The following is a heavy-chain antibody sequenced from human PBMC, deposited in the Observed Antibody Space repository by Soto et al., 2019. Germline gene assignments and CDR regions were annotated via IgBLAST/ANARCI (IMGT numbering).Heavy chain of an antibody. CDR2: IYPRGGTT. CDR1: GCNFTSHY. Sequence: ASVKVSCKASGCNFTSHYMHWVRQAPGQGLESMGIIYPRGGTTIYAQKFQGRVTMTRDTSTHTFYMELSSLRSEDTAMYYCARVGYSSTGTTFHYHGLDVWGQGTTVTVSS. V-gene: IGHV1-46*01. J-gene: IGHJ6*02. CDR3: ARVGYSSTGTTFHYHGLDV. D-gene: IGHD3-22*01.